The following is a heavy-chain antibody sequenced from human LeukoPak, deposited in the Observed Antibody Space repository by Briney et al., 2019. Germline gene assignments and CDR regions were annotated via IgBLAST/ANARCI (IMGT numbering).Heavy chain of an antibody. CDR3: ARDSMDYDFWSGPSWAFDI. J-gene: IGHJ3*02. CDR2: IYYSGST. CDR1: GGSISSSSYY. Sequence: SETLSLTCTVSGGSISSSSYYRGWIRQPPGKGLEWIGSIYYSGSTYYNPSLKSRVTISVDTSKNQFSLKLSSVTAADTAVYYCARDSMDYDFWSGPSWAFDIWGQGTMVTVSS. D-gene: IGHD3-3*01. V-gene: IGHV4-39*07.